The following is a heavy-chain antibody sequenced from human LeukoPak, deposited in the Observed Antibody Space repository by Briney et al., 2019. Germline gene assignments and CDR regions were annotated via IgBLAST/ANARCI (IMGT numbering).Heavy chain of an antibody. J-gene: IGHJ6*02. CDR1: GFTFRSYP. CDR3: ASHYGDYDYYYGMDV. V-gene: IGHV3-21*01. D-gene: IGHD4-17*01. CDR2: ISSSSSDI. Sequence: TGGSLRLSGAASGFTFRSYPMNWVRQAPGKGLEWVSSISSSSSDIYYADSVKGRFTISRDNAKNSLYLQMNSLRAEDTAVYYCASHYGDYDYYYGMDVWGQGTTVTVSS.